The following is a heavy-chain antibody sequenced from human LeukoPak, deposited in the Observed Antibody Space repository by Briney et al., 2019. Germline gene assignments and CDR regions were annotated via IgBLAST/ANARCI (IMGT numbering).Heavy chain of an antibody. J-gene: IGHJ4*02. D-gene: IGHD1-26*01. CDR2: IYYSGGT. CDR1: GGSFSSGSYY. V-gene: IGHV4-61*01. CDR3: ARDALVGATGLDY. Sequence: SETLSLTCTVSGGSFSSGSYYWSWIRQPPGKGLEWIGYIYYSGGTNYNPSLKSRVTISVDTSKNQFSLKLSSVTAADTAVYYCARDALVGATGLDYWGQGTLVTVSS.